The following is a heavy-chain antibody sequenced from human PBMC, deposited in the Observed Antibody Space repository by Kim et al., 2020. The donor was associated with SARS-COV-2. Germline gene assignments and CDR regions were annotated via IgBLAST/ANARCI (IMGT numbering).Heavy chain of an antibody. CDR3: ASVWFGELSQAY. CDR2: IYSGGST. D-gene: IGHD3-10*01. CDR1: GFTVSSNY. J-gene: IGHJ4*02. Sequence: GGSLRLSCAASGFTVSSNYMSWVRQAPGKGLEWVSVIYSGGSTYYADSVKGRFTISRDNSKNTLYLQMNSLRAEDTAVYYCASVWFGELSQAYWGQGTLVTVSS. V-gene: IGHV3-53*01.